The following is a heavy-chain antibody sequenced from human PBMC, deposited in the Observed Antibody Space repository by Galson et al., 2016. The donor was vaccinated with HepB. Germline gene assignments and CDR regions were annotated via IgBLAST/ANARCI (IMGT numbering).Heavy chain of an antibody. CDR1: GFTFDNYG. CDR3: AKGYYGSSEKYYNDWFFDL. J-gene: IGHJ2*01. V-gene: IGHV3-9*01. Sequence: SLRLSCAASGFTFDNYGIHWVRQVPGKGLEWVAHVSWNGDGVAYADSVKGRFTISRDNAKKSLYLQMNSLRAEDTALYYCAKGYYGSSEKYYNDWFFDLWGRGTLVTVSS. D-gene: IGHD3-10*01. CDR2: VSWNGDGV.